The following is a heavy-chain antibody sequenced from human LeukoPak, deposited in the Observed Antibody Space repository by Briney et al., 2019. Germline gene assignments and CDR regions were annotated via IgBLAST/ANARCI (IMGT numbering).Heavy chain of an antibody. D-gene: IGHD2-2*01. CDR1: GGSISITSYY. CDR3: ARWGTYASTSNWFDP. CDR2: IYNSGST. Sequence: PSETLSLTCTVSGGSISITSYYWGWIRQPPGKGLEWIGYIYNSGSTYYNPSLKSRVTISVDTSKNQFSLRLSSVTAADTAVYYCARWGTYASTSNWFDPWGQGTLVTVSS. V-gene: IGHV4-39*07. J-gene: IGHJ5*02.